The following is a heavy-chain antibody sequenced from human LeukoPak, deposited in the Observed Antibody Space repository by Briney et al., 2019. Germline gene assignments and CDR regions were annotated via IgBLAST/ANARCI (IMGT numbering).Heavy chain of an antibody. CDR2: IYPGDSDT. CDR1: GYSFTNYW. V-gene: IGHV5-51*01. Sequence: GDSLKISCKGSGYSFTNYWIARVRQMPGQGLEWMGVIYPGDSDTRYSPSFQGQVTISVDKSISTAYLQWSSLKASDTAMYYCATLDDYGFGMDYDSYYMDVWGKGTTVTVSS. D-gene: IGHD3/OR15-3a*01. J-gene: IGHJ6*03. CDR3: ATLDDYGFGMDYDSYYMDV.